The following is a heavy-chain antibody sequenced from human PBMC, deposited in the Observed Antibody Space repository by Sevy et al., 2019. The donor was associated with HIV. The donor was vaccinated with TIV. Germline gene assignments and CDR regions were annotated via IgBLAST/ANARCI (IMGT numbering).Heavy chain of an antibody. CDR3: ASEGREDWNESAYYYYGMDV. CDR1: GGSISSYY. CDR2: LYYSGST. Sequence: SETLSLTCTVSGGSISSYYWSWIRQPPGKGLEWIGYLYYSGSTTYNPSLKSRVTIPVDTSKNQFSLKLSSVTAADTAVYYCASEGREDWNESAYYYYGMDVWGQGTTVTVSS. V-gene: IGHV4-59*01. J-gene: IGHJ6*02. D-gene: IGHD1-1*01.